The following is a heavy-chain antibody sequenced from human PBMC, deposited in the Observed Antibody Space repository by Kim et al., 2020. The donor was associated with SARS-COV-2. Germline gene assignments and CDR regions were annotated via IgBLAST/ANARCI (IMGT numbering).Heavy chain of an antibody. CDR2: ISYDGSNK. Sequence: GGSLRLSCAASGFTFSSYAMHWVRQAPGKGLEWVAVISYDGSNKYYADSVKGRFTISRDNSKNTLYLQMNSLRAEDTAVYYCARGYVSELRFLHDAFDIWGQGTMVTVSS. J-gene: IGHJ3*02. CDR1: GFTFSSYA. V-gene: IGHV3-30*04. D-gene: IGHD3-3*01. CDR3: ARGYVSELRFLHDAFDI.